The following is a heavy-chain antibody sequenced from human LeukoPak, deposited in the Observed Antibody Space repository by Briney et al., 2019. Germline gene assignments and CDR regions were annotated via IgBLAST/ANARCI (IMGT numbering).Heavy chain of an antibody. CDR3: ARIPEY. D-gene: IGHD2-2*01. V-gene: IGHV3-64*01. J-gene: IGHJ1*01. CDR1: GFDFSSYA. Sequence: GGSLRLSCAASGFDFSSYAMHWVRLTPGKGLEFVSAISKSGDDTSYGNDVKGRFTISRDNIKNTVDLEMGSLRVDDTGIYYCARIPEYWGQGTVVTVSS. CDR2: ISKSGDDT.